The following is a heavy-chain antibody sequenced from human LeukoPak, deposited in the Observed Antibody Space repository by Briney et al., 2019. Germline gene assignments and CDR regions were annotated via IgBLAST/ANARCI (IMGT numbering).Heavy chain of an antibody. V-gene: IGHV4-59*12. CDR3: ARYPRSYRVGWFDP. CDR1: GGSISSYY. CDR2: IYYSGST. Sequence: PSETLSLTCTVSGGSISSYYWSWIRQPPGKGLEWIGYIYYSGSTNYNPSLKSRVTISVDTSKNQFSLKLSSVTAADTAVYYCARYPRSYRVGWFDPWGQGTLVTVSS. D-gene: IGHD1-26*01. J-gene: IGHJ5*02.